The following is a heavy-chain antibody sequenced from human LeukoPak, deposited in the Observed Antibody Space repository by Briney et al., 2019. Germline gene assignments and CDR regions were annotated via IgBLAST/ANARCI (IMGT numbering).Heavy chain of an antibody. CDR2: ISGSGGST. Sequence: QPGESLRLSCAASGFAFSSYAMNWVRQAPGKGLQWVSAISGSGGSTYYADSVKGRFTISRDNAKNSLYLQMNSLRAEDTAVYYCAELGITMIGGVWGKGTTVTISS. D-gene: IGHD3-10*02. V-gene: IGHV3-23*01. J-gene: IGHJ6*04. CDR3: AELGITMIGGV. CDR1: GFAFSSYA.